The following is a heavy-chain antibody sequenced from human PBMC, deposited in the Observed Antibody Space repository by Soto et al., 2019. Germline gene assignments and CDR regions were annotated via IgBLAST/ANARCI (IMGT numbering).Heavy chain of an antibody. Sequence: GSLRLSCAASGFTFSSYAMSWVRQAPGKGLEWVSAISGSGGSTYYADSVKGRFTISRDNSKNTLYLQMNSLRAEDTAVYYCANQAYCGGDCYSNDYWGQGTLVTVSS. CDR2: ISGSGGST. CDR1: GFTFSSYA. CDR3: ANQAYCGGDCYSNDY. V-gene: IGHV3-23*01. D-gene: IGHD2-21*01. J-gene: IGHJ4*02.